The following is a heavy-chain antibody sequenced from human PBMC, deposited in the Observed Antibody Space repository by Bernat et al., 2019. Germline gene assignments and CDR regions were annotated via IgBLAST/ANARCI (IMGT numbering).Heavy chain of an antibody. Sequence: EVQLVETGGGLIQPGGSLRLSCAASGFTVSNNYMIWVRQAPGKGLEWVSVVYPSGITYYADSVKGRFTLSRDNSKNSLSLQMNNLRAEDTAVYYCARLGPKYGWYNPLDSWGQGTLVTVSA. CDR1: GFTVSNNY. D-gene: IGHD6-19*01. CDR2: VYPSGIT. V-gene: IGHV3-53*02. J-gene: IGHJ4*02. CDR3: ARLGPKYGWYNPLDS.